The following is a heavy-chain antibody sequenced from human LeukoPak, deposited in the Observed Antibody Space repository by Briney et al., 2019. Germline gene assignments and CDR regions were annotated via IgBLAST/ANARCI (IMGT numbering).Heavy chain of an antibody. CDR1: GFTFSSYA. V-gene: IGHV3-23*01. Sequence: GGSLRLSCAASGFTFSSYAMSWVRQAPGKGLQWVSTITGTTHYADSVRGRFTISRDNSKNILYLQMNSLRAEDTAVYYCARMLAAAGTSDYWGQGTLVTVSS. CDR3: ARMLAAAGTSDY. D-gene: IGHD6-13*01. CDR2: ITGTT. J-gene: IGHJ4*02.